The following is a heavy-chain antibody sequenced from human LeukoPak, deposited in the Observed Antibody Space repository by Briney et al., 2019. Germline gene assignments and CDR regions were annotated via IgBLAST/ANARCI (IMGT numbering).Heavy chain of an antibody. J-gene: IGHJ5*02. CDR2: ISSSGSTI. CDR1: GFTFSDYY. CDR3: ARARGRVTMVRGVGIWFDP. V-gene: IGHV3-11*01. D-gene: IGHD3-10*01. Sequence: PGGSLRLSCAASGFTFSDYYMSWIRQAPGKGLEWVSYISSSGSTIYYADSVKGRFTISRDNAKNSLYLQMNSLRAEDTAVYYCARARGRVTMVRGVGIWFDPWGQGTLVTVSS.